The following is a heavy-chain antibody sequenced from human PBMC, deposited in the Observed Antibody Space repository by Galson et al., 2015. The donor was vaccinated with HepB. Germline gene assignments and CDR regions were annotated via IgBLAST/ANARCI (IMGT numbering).Heavy chain of an antibody. V-gene: IGHV4-30-4*07. J-gene: IGHJ2*01. Sequence: TLSLTCAVSGGSISSGGYSWSWIRQPPGKGLEWIGYIYYSGSTYYNPSLKSRVTISVDTSKNQFSLKLSSVTAADTAVYYCARDSLATGQKSYWYFDLWGRGTLVTVSS. CDR1: GGSISSGGYS. CDR2: IYYSGST. CDR3: ARDSLATGQKSYWYFDL.